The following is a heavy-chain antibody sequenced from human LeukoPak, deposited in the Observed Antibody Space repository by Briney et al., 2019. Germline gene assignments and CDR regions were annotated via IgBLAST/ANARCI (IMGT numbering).Heavy chain of an antibody. V-gene: IGHV3-21*01. Sequence: PGGSLRLSCAAAGFTFSSYSMNWVRQVPGKGLEWVSSISGRSSKTYYADSVKGRFTISRDNAKNSLYLQMNSLRADDTAVYYCATTWGNHYWYLDLWGRGTLVTVSS. J-gene: IGHJ2*01. CDR2: ISGRSSKT. CDR1: GFTFSSYS. CDR3: ATTWGNHYWYLDL. D-gene: IGHD7-27*01.